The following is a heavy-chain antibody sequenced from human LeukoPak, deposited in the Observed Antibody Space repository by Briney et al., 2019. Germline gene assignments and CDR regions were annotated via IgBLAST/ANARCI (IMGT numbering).Heavy chain of an antibody. V-gene: IGHV3-21*01. D-gene: IGHD3-22*01. CDR2: ISSTSSNT. Sequence: GGSLRLSCVVSGFTFSSYTMNWVRQAPGKGLEWVSSISSTSSNTYYADSVKGRFTISRDNAKSSLYLQMNSLRAEDTAVYYCARDHYSFDSSGFRYYYYAMDVWGPGTTVTVSS. CDR3: ARDHYSFDSSGFRYYYYAMDV. CDR1: GFTFSSYT. J-gene: IGHJ6*02.